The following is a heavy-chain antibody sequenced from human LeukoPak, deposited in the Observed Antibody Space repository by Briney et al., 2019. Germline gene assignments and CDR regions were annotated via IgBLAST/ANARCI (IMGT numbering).Heavy chain of an antibody. Sequence: PGGSLRLSCAASGFTFSSYAMSWVRQAPGKGLEWVSAISGSGGSTYYADSVKGRFTISRDNSKNTLYLQMNSLRAEDTAVYYCAKSVYPHSSGWEMGLRASVLAEFDYWGQGTLVTVSS. CDR3: AKSVYPHSSGWEMGLRASVLAEFDY. V-gene: IGHV3-23*01. D-gene: IGHD6-19*01. CDR1: GFTFSSYA. J-gene: IGHJ4*02. CDR2: ISGSGGST.